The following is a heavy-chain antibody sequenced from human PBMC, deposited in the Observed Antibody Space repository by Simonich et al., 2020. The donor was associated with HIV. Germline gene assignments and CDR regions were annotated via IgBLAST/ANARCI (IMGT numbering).Heavy chain of an antibody. V-gene: IGHV1-24*01. CDR1: GYTLTGLS. D-gene: IGHD4-4*01. CDR3: ARVRGLQTPDAFDI. Sequence: QVQLVQSGAEVKKPGASVKVSCKVSGYTLTGLSMHWVRQAPGKGLEWMGGFDPENLETIYAQNFQGRVSMTEDTSTDTAYMELSSLRSEDAAVYYCARVRGLQTPDAFDIWGQGTMVTVSS. J-gene: IGHJ3*02. CDR2: FDPENLET.